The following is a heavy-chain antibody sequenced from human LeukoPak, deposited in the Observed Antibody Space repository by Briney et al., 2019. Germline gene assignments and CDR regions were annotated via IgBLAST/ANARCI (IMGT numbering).Heavy chain of an antibody. D-gene: IGHD5-12*01. CDR1: GFTFSSYE. CDR3: ARAPYSGYDSRPENAFDI. J-gene: IGHJ3*02. CDR2: ISSSSSYI. Sequence: PGGSLRLSCAASGFTFSSYEMNWVRQAPGKGLEWVSSISSSSSYIYYADSVKGRFTISRDNAKNSLYLQMNSLRAEDTAVYYCARAPYSGYDSRPENAFDIWGQGTMVTVSS. V-gene: IGHV3-21*01.